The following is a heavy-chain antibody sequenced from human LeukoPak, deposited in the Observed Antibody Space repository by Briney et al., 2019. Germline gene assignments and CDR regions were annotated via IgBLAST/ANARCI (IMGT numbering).Heavy chain of an antibody. CDR1: GGSISSYY. D-gene: IGHD6-19*01. CDR3: ARDVFSSVGTNWFDP. J-gene: IGHJ5*02. V-gene: IGHV4-4*07. CDR2: IYTSGST. Sequence: KPSETLSLTCTVSGGSISSYYRSWIRQPAGKGLEWIGRIYTSGSTNYNPSLKSRVTMSVDTSKNQFSLKLSSVTAADTAVYYCARDVFSSVGTNWFDPWGQGTLVTVSS.